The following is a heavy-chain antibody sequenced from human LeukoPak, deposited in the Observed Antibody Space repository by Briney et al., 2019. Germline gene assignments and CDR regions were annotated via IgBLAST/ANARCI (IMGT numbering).Heavy chain of an antibody. J-gene: IGHJ4*02. CDR1: GFTFRTYG. V-gene: IGHV3-48*02. D-gene: IGHD2-8*02. CDR3: ARVYCTGGMCYPGLDY. Sequence: GGSLRLSCAASGFTFRTYGMNWVRQAPGKGLECVSYISGSSGSIYDADSVKGRFTISRDNAKNSLYLQMNSLRDEDTAFYYCARVYCTGGMCYPGLDYWGQGTLVTVSS. CDR2: ISGSSGSI.